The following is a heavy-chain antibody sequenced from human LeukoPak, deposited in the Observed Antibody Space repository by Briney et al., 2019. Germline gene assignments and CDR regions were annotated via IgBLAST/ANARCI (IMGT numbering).Heavy chain of an antibody. D-gene: IGHD2-15*01. J-gene: IGHJ5*02. CDR1: GGSFSGYY. V-gene: IGHV4-34*01. CDR3: ARSGELLRWFDP. Sequence: SETLSLTCAVYGGSFSGYYWTWIRQPPGKGLEWIGEINHSGSTNYNPSLKSRVTISVDTSENQFSLKLSSVTAADTAVYYCARSGELLRWFDPWGQGTLVTVSS. CDR2: INHSGST.